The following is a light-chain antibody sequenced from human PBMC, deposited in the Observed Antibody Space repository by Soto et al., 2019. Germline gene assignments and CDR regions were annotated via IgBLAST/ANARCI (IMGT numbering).Light chain of an antibody. CDR1: SSNIGSNY. J-gene: IGLJ3*02. V-gene: IGLV1-47*01. Sequence: QSVLTQPPSASGTPGQRVTISCSGSSSNIGSNYVYWYQQLPGTAPKLLIYRNNQRPSGVPDRFSGSKSGTSASLAISGLRSEDKADYYCAAWDDSLSGTWVFGGGTKLTVL. CDR3: AAWDDSLSGTWV. CDR2: RNN.